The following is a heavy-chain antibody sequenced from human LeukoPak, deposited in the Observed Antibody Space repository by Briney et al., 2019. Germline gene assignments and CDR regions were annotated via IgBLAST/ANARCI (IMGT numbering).Heavy chain of an antibody. CDR3: ASLQGGSGSYPQSNFDY. CDR1: GFTFSSYS. Sequence: GGSLRLSCAASGFTFSSYSMNWVRQAPGKGLEWVSSISCSSSYIYYADSVKGRVTISRDNAKNSLYLQMNSLRAEDTAVYYCASLQGGSGSYPQSNFDYWGQGTLVTVSS. D-gene: IGHD3-10*01. CDR2: ISCSSSYI. V-gene: IGHV3-21*01. J-gene: IGHJ4*02.